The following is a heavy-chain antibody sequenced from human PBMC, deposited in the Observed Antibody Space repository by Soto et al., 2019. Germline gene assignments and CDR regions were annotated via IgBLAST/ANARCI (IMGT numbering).Heavy chain of an antibody. V-gene: IGHV4-39*01. CDR2: MYYSGST. CDR3: ARHIAPYSSSPYGMDV. D-gene: IGHD6-13*01. J-gene: IGHJ6*02. CDR1: GGSVRSNSYY. Sequence: KPSETLSLTCTVSGGSVRSNSYYWGWIRQPPGKGLEWIGSMYYSGSTFYNPSLKSRVTISVDTSKNQFSLKLSSVTAADTAVYYCARHIAPYSSSPYGMDVWGQGTTVTVSS.